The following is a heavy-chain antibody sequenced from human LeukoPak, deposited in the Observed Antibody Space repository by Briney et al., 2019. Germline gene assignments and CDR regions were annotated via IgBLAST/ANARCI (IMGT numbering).Heavy chain of an antibody. D-gene: IGHD3-10*01. CDR3: ARDHQNYYGSGSYGGGNQFDY. CDR1: GYTFITYY. CDR2: INPRGGST. V-gene: IGHV1-46*01. J-gene: IGHJ4*02. Sequence: ASVKVSCKASGYTFITYYMHWVRQAPGQGLEWMGIINPRGGSTSYAQKFQGRVTMTIDTSASTAYMELRSLRSDDTAVYYCARDHQNYYGSGSYGGGNQFDYWGQGTLVTVSS.